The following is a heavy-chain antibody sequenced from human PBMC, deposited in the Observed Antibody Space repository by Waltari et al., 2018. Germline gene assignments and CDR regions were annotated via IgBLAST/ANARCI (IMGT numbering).Heavy chain of an antibody. Sequence: QVQLVQSGAEVKKPGASVKVSCKASGYTFTSSAMHWVRQAPGQRLEWMGWINAGNGNTKYSQKFQGRVTITRDTSASTAYMELSSLRSEDTAVYYCARVVVVAATDDAFDIWGQGTMVTVSS. CDR1: GYTFTSSA. CDR3: ARVVVVAATDDAFDI. D-gene: IGHD2-15*01. CDR2: INAGNGNT. J-gene: IGHJ3*02. V-gene: IGHV1-3*01.